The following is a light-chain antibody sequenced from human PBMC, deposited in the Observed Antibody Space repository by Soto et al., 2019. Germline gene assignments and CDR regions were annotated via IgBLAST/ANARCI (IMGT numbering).Light chain of an antibody. CDR1: QSLNSNF. V-gene: IGKV3-20*01. J-gene: IGKJ2*01. Sequence: EFVLTQSPGTLSLSPGERATLSCRASQSLNSNFFAWYQQRPGQAPRLLIYGASTRVTGVPDRFSGSGSGTDFTLTISRLEPEDSAVYYCQQYGGSAYTFGQGTKLEI. CDR3: QQYGGSAYT. CDR2: GAS.